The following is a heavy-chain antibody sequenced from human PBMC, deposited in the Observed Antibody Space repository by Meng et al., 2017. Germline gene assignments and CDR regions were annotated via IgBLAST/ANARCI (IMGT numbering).Heavy chain of an antibody. J-gene: IGHJ4*02. V-gene: IGHV3-30*04. CDR3: ATPIGAVVAATGAFDY. Sequence: GGSLRLSCAASGFTFSSYAMHWVRQAPGKGLEWVSVISYDGSNNYYADSVKGRFTITRDNSKNTLYLQMNSLRVEDTAVYYCATPIGAVVAATGAFDYWGQGTLVTVSS. CDR1: GFTFSSYA. CDR2: ISYDGSNN. D-gene: IGHD2-15*01.